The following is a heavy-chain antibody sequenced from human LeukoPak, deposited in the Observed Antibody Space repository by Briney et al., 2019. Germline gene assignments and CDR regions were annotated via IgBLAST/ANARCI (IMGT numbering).Heavy chain of an antibody. CDR1: GYTFTGYY. CDR3: ANSIAAAGTGLPYYYYGMDV. D-gene: IGHD6-13*01. CDR2: INPDSGGT. J-gene: IGHJ6*02. V-gene: IGHV1-2*02. Sequence: ASVKVSCKASGYTFTGYYIHWVRQAPGQGLEWMGWINPDSGGTNYAQNFQGRVTMTRDTSISTAYMELSRLRSDDTAVYYCANSIAAAGTGLPYYYYGMDVWGQGTTVTVSS.